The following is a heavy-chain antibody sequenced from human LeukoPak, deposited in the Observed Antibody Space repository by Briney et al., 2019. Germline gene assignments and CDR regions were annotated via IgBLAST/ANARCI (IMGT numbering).Heavy chain of an antibody. CDR1: GYTFTGYY. D-gene: IGHD6-6*01. CDR2: IDPNSGDT. V-gene: IGHV1-2*02. Sequence: GASVKVSCKASGYTFTGYYMHWVRQAPGQGLEWMGWIDPNSGDTKYAQKFQGRVTMTRDTSISTAYMELGRLRSDDTAVYYCASDHTRLAAREFWGQGTLVTVSS. CDR3: ASDHTRLAAREF. J-gene: IGHJ4*02.